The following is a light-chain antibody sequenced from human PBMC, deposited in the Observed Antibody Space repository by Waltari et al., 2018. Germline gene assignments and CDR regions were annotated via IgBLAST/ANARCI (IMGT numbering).Light chain of an antibody. J-gene: IGKJ4*01. Sequence: EIVLTQSPATLSLSPGERATLSCRASQSIKNYLAWYQQKPGQAPRLLIYHASNRATGIPARFSGSGSGTDFTLTISSLEPEDFAVYYCQQRTDWPRTFGGGTTVEIK. CDR2: HAS. V-gene: IGKV3-11*01. CDR1: QSIKNY. CDR3: QQRTDWPRT.